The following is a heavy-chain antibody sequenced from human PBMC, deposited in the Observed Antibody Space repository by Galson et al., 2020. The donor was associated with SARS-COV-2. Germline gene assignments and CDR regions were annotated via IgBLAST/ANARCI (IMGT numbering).Heavy chain of an antibody. CDR1: GFTFTSYW. CDR2: LKSDGSST. D-gene: IGHD2-15*01. CDR3: VRGGVVAASPRYGCFDL. J-gene: IGHJ2*01. V-gene: IGHV3-74*01. Sequence: GGSLRLSCAASGFTFTSYWMHWVRQAPGKGLVWVSRLKSDGSSTDYADSVKGRFTVSRDNAKNTLYLQMNSLRVEDTAIYYCVRGGVVAASPRYGCFDLWGRGTLATVSS.